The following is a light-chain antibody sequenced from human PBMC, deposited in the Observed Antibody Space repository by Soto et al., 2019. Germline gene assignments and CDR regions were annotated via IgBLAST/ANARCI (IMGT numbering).Light chain of an antibody. Sequence: EFFLTQSQAPLPLSQGERATLSSGASQSFSTSLPWYQQKPGQAPRLLIYDASNRATGIPARFSGSGSGTDFTLTISSLEPEDFAVYYCQQRSNWPPTWTFGQGTKVEI. J-gene: IGKJ1*01. CDR1: QSFSTS. V-gene: IGKV3-11*01. CDR3: QQRSNWPPTWT. CDR2: DAS.